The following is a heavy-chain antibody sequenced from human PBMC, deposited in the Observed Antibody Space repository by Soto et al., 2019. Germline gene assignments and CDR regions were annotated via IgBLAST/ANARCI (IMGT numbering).Heavy chain of an antibody. CDR3: SKGEMSTIRNSFDP. V-gene: IGHV3-23*01. CDR2: ISGNSGNT. CDR1: GVGLSTYA. Sequence: GGSLRLSCTASGVGLSTYAISWVRQAPGKGLEWVSAISGNSGNTDYADSVKGRFTISRDASKNTFFLQMNNLRAEDTAVYYCSKGEMSTIRNSFDPWGQGTLVTVSS. J-gene: IGHJ5*02. D-gene: IGHD1-7*01.